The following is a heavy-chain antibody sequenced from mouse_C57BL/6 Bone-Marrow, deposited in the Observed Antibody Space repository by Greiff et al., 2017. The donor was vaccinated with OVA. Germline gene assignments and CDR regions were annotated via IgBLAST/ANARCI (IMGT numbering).Heavy chain of an antibody. CDR2: IDPSDSYT. J-gene: IGHJ2*01. D-gene: IGHD1-1*01. V-gene: IGHV1-50*01. CDR3: GIYYYGSSLDY. CDR1: GYTFTSYW. Sequence: QVQLQQSGAELVKPGASVKLSCKASGYTFTSYWMQWVKQRPGQGLEWIGEIDPSDSYTNYNQKFKGKATLTVDTSSSTAYMQLSSLTSEDSAVYYCGIYYYGSSLDYWGQGTTLTVSS.